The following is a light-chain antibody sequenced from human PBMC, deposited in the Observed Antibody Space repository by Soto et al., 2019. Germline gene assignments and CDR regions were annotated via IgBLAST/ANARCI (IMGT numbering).Light chain of an antibody. Sequence: QSVLTQPPSVSGAPGQRVTISCTGSSSNIGARYDVHWYQQLPGKAPKLLIYGNNNRPSGVPDRFSGSKSGTSASLAITGLQAEDEADYFCQSFDSSLSGYVLFGGGTKVTVL. CDR3: QSFDSSLSGYVL. CDR2: GNN. CDR1: SSNIGARYD. V-gene: IGLV1-40*01. J-gene: IGLJ2*01.